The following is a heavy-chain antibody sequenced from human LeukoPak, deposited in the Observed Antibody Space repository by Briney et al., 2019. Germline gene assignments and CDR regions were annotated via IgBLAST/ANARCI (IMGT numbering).Heavy chain of an antibody. CDR1: GYTFTSYA. V-gene: IGHV1-3*01. CDR2: INAGNGNT. J-gene: IGHJ5*02. D-gene: IGHD3-10*01. CDR3: ARDRRRMVRGVTTTHNWFDP. Sequence: ASVKVSCKASGYTFTSYAMHWVRQAPGQRLEWMGWINAGNGNTKYSQKFQGRVTITRDTSASTAYMEPSSLRSEDTAVYYCARDRRRMVRGVTTTHNWFDPWGQGTLVTVSS.